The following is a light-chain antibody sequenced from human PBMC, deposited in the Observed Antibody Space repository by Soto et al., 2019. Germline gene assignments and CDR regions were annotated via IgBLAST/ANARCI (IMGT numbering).Light chain of an antibody. Sequence: EIVLTQSPGTLSFSPGERATLSCRASHSVSSSYLAWYQQKPGQAPRLLIYGASSRATGIPDRFSGSGSGTDFTLTISRLEPEDFAVYYCQQYDSSPNTFGQGTKVDIK. CDR3: QQYDSSPNT. CDR1: HSVSSSY. V-gene: IGKV3-20*01. CDR2: GAS. J-gene: IGKJ1*01.